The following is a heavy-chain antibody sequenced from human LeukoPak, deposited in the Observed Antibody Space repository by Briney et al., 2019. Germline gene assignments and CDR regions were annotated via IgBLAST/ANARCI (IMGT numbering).Heavy chain of an antibody. D-gene: IGHD4-17*01. V-gene: IGHV3-53*04. CDR2: IYSGGST. CDR3: ARDWKPYGDYGPYYFDY. J-gene: IGHJ4*02. CDR1: GFTVSSNY. Sequence: GGSLRLSCAASGFTVSSNYMSWVRQAPGKGLEWVSVIYSGGSTYYADSVKGRFTISRHNSKNTLYLQMNSLRAEDTAVYYCARDWKPYGDYGPYYFDYWGQGTLVTVSS.